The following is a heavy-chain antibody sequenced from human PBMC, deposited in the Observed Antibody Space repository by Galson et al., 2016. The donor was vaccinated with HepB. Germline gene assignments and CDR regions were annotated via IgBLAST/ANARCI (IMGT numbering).Heavy chain of an antibody. CDR3: AKGHSSGYYFDY. V-gene: IGHV3-23*01. D-gene: IGHD3-22*01. Sequence: SLRLSCAASGLTFSSYAMSWVRQAPGKGLEWVSGISGGGGSTYYADSVKGRFTISRDNSKNTLYLQMNSLRAEDTAVYYCAKGHSSGYYFDYWGQGTLVTVSS. J-gene: IGHJ4*02. CDR1: GLTFSSYA. CDR2: ISGGGGST.